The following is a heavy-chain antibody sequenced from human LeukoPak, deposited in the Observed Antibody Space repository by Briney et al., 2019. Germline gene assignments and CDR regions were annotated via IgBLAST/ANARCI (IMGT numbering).Heavy chain of an antibody. J-gene: IGHJ4*02. D-gene: IGHD6-13*01. CDR1: GFTFSSYA. Sequence: PGGSLRLSCAASGFTFSSYAMSWVRQAPGKGLEWVSSITASGGSTYYAGSVKGRFTISRDNSKNTLYLEMNSLRAEDTAVYHCAKGGLAAAGLGGWGQGTLVTVSS. V-gene: IGHV3-23*01. CDR2: ITASGGST. CDR3: AKGGLAAAGLGG.